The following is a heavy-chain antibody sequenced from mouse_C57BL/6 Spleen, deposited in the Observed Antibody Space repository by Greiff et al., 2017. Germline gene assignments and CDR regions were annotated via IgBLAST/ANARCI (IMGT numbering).Heavy chain of an antibody. CDR1: GYTFTSYW. V-gene: IGHV1-64*01. CDR3: ARGYGSSPNWYFDV. Sequence: QVQLQQPGAELVKPGASVKLSCKASGYTFTSYWMHWVKQRPGQGLEWIGMIHPNSGSTKYNEKFKSKATLTVDKSSSTAYMQLSSLTSEDSAVYCCARGYGSSPNWYFDVWGTGTTVTVSS. CDR2: IHPNSGST. J-gene: IGHJ1*03. D-gene: IGHD1-1*01.